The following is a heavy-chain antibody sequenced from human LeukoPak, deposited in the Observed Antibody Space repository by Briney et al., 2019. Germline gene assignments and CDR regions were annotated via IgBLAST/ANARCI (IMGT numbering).Heavy chain of an antibody. J-gene: IGHJ4*02. CDR1: GGSISSSSYY. CDR3: ARRPTDYYDSSGLVASFDY. D-gene: IGHD3-22*01. Sequence: PSGTLSLTCTVSGGSISSSSYYWGWIGQPQGKGLEWIVSIYYSGRTYYNPSLKSRVTISVDTSKNQFSLSLTSVTAADTAVYYCARRPTDYYDSSGLVASFDYWGQGTLVTVSS. CDR2: IYYSGRT. V-gene: IGHV4-39*01.